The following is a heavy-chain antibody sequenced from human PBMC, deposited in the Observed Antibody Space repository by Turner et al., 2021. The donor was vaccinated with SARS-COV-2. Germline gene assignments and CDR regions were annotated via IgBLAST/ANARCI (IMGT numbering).Heavy chain of an antibody. CDR1: GCSISSYY. CDR2: IYYSGST. J-gene: IGHJ6*02. Sequence: QVQLQESGPGLVRPSETLSLTCTVSGCSISSYYWSWIRQPPGKGLEWIAYIYYSGSTNYNPSLKSRVTISLDTSKNQCSLKLSSVTAADTAVYYCARDGCSGAGCYPDYYYGMDVWGQGTTVTVSS. CDR3: ARDGCSGAGCYPDYYYGMDV. D-gene: IGHD2-15*01. V-gene: IGHV4-59*01.